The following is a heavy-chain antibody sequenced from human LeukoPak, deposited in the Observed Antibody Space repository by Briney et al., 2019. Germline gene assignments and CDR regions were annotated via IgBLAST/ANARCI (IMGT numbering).Heavy chain of an antibody. CDR3: AKELRYYDSSGYYYGHDY. Sequence: GGSLRLSCAASGFTFSSYSMNWVRQAPGKGLEWVSSISSSSSYIYYADSVKGRFTISRDNSKNTLYLQMNSLRAEDTAVYYCAKELRYYDSSGYYYGHDYWGQGTLVTVSS. J-gene: IGHJ4*02. D-gene: IGHD3-22*01. CDR1: GFTFSSYS. CDR2: ISSSSSYI. V-gene: IGHV3-21*04.